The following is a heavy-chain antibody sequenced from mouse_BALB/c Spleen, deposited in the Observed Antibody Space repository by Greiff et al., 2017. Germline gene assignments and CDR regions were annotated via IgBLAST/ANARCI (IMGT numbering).Heavy chain of an antibody. V-gene: IGHV1-7*01. CDR2: INPSTGYT. Sequence: QVQLPQSGAELAKPGASVKLSCKASGYTFTSYWMHWVKQRPGQGLEWIGDINPSTGYTEYNQKFKDKATLTADKSSSTAYMQLSSLTSEDAAVCYRAWGKGAMDYWGQGTSVTVSS. CDR1: GYTFTSYW. J-gene: IGHJ4*01. D-gene: IGHD1-3*01. CDR3: AWGKGAMDY.